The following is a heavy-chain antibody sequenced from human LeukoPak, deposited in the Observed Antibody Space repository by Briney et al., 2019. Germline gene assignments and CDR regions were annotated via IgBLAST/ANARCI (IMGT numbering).Heavy chain of an antibody. J-gene: IGHJ6*02. Sequence: ASVKVSCKASGYTFTSYYMHWVRQAPGQGLEWMGIINPSGGSTSYAQKFQGRVTMTRDTSTSTVYMELSSLRSEDTAVYYCARGRSGSYSYYYYGMDVWGQGTTVTVSS. V-gene: IGHV1-46*01. CDR1: GYTFTSYY. D-gene: IGHD1-26*01. CDR2: INPSGGST. CDR3: ARGRSGSYSYYYYGMDV.